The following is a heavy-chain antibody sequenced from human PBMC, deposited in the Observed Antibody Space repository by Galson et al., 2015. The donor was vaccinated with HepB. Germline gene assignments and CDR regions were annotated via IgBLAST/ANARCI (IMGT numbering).Heavy chain of an antibody. CDR3: ARGYSSGWYYFDY. V-gene: IGHV4-4*07. CDR1: GGSISSYY. CDR2: IYTSGST. D-gene: IGHD6-19*01. J-gene: IGHJ4*02. Sequence: LSLTCTVSGGSISSYYWNWIRQPAGKGLEWIGRIYTSGSTNYNPSLKSRVTMSVDTSKNQFSLKLSSVTAADTAVYYCARGYSSGWYYFDYWGQGTLVTVSS.